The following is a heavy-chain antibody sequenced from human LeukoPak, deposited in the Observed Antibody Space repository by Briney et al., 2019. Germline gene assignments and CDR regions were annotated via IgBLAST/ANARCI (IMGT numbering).Heavy chain of an antibody. V-gene: IGHV4-39*07. J-gene: IGHJ5*02. D-gene: IGHD3-10*01. CDR3: ARGPVTMVRGVMPGWFDP. Sequence: SETLSLTCTVSGGSISSSSYYWGWIRQPPGKGLEWIGSIYYSGSTYYNPSLKSRVTISVDTSKNQFSLKLSSVTAADTAVYYCARGPVTMVRGVMPGWFDPWGQGTLVTVSS. CDR1: GGSISSSSYY. CDR2: IYYSGST.